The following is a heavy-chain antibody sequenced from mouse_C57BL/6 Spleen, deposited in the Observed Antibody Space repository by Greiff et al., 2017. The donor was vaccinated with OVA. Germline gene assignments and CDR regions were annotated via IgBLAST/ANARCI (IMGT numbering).Heavy chain of an antibody. V-gene: IGHV5-4*01. CDR3: ARDQGGAMDY. J-gene: IGHJ4*01. Sequence: EVHLVESGGGLVKPGGSLKLSCAASGFTFSSYAMSWVRQTPEKRLEWVATISDGGSYTYYPDNVKGRFTISRDNAKNNLYLQMSHLKSEDTAMYYCARDQGGAMDYWGQGTSVTVSS. CDR1: GFTFSSYA. D-gene: IGHD3-2*02. CDR2: ISDGGSYT.